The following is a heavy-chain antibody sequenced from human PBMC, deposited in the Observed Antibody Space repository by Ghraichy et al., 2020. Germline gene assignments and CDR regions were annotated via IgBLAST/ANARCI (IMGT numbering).Heavy chain of an antibody. V-gene: IGHV3-30-3*01. Sequence: GGSLRLSCAASGFTFSSYAMHWVRQAPGKGLEWVAVISYDGSNKYYAYSVKGRFTISRDNSKNTLYLQINSLRAEDTAVYYCARAQWGDWNAPLGGDWGQGTLVTVSS. CDR3: ARAQWGDWNAPLGGD. CDR1: GFTFSSYA. CDR2: ISYDGSNK. J-gene: IGHJ4*02. D-gene: IGHD1-1*01.